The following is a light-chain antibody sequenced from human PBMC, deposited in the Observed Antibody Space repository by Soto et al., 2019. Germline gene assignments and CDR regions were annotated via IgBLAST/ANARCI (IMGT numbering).Light chain of an antibody. CDR2: DVN. CDR3: SSYTSSSILV. CDR1: SSDVGGYNY. V-gene: IGLV2-14*03. Sequence: QSVLTQPASVSGSPGQSITISCTGTSSDVGGYNYVSWYQQHPGKAPKLIIYDVNHRPSGVSNRFSGSKSGNTASLTISFLQAEDEADYYCSSYTSSSILVFGGGTKVTVL. J-gene: IGLJ2*01.